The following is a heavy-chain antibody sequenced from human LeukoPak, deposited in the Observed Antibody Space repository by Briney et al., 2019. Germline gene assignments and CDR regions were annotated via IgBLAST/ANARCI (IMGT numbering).Heavy chain of an antibody. D-gene: IGHD6-6*01. CDR3: ARDIPVSWIAAHWFDP. CDR2: ISAYNGNT. J-gene: IGHJ5*02. Sequence: ASVKVSCKASGYTFTSYGISWVRQAPGQGLEWMGWISAYNGNTNYAQKLQGRVTMTTDTSTSTAYMELRSLRSDDTAVYYCARDIPVSWIAAHWFDPWGQGTLVTVSS. V-gene: IGHV1-18*01. CDR1: GYTFTSYG.